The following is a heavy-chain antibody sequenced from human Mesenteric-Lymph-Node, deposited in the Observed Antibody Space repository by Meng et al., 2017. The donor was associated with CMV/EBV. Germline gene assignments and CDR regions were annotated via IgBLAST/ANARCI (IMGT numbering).Heavy chain of an antibody. D-gene: IGHD1-26*01. J-gene: IGHJ4*02. Sequence: GGSLRLSCEASGFSFSNYGMHWVRQAPGKGLEWVAFVQYEGRSKYYPDSMKGRFSVSRDNSKNTLYLQMNSLRAEETAVYYCARHRTPNLSGHYAFDYWGQGTLVTVSS. CDR2: VQYEGRSK. CDR3: ARHRTPNLSGHYAFDY. CDR1: GFSFSNYG. V-gene: IGHV3-30*02.